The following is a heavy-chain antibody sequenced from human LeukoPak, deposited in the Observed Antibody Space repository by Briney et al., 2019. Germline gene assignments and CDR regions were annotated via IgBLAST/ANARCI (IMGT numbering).Heavy chain of an antibody. CDR3: AKDHRGSYSHGAFDI. CDR2: ISGSGGST. D-gene: IGHD1-26*01. J-gene: IGHJ3*02. Sequence: PGGSLRLSCVASGFISNDYAMSWVRQAPGKGLEWVSAISGSGGSTYYADSVKGRFTISRDNSKNTLYLQMNSLRAEDTAVYYCAKDHRGSYSHGAFDIWGQGTMVTVSS. V-gene: IGHV3-23*01. CDR1: GFISNDYA.